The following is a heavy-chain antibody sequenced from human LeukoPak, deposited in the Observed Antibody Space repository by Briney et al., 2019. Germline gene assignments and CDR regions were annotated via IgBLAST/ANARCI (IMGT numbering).Heavy chain of an antibody. CDR2: IRSSSSYI. D-gene: IGHD2-15*01. Sequence: PGGSLRLSCAASGFTFSSYSMNWVRQAPGKGLEWVSSIRSSSSYIYYADLVKGRFTISRDNAKNSLYLQMNSLRAEDTAVYYCARDRNDLVRTDIVVVVAATRAFDYWGQGTLVTVSS. CDR1: GFTFSSYS. V-gene: IGHV3-21*01. CDR3: ARDRNDLVRTDIVVVVAATRAFDY. J-gene: IGHJ4*02.